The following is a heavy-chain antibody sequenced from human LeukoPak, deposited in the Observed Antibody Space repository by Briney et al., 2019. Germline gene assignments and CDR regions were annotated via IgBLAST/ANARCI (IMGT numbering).Heavy chain of an antibody. D-gene: IGHD3-16*01. CDR2: ISYDGSNK. J-gene: IGHJ4*02. Sequence: GGSLRLSCAASVFSSSSSAMHWVRQAPGKGLEWVAVISYDGSNKYYADSVKGRFTTSRDNSKNTLYLQMNSLRAEDTAVYYCACRYGGFDYWGQGTLVTVSS. CDR1: VFSSSSSA. V-gene: IGHV3-30*04. CDR3: ACRYGGFDY.